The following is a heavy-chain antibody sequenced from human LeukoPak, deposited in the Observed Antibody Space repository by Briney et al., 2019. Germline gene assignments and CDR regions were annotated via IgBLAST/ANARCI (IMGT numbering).Heavy chain of an antibody. D-gene: IGHD1-26*01. V-gene: IGHV3-30-3*01. CDR3: ARDGELGSPADAFDI. J-gene: IGHJ3*02. CDR2: ISYDGSNK. CDR1: GFTFSSYA. Sequence: GGSLRLSCAASGFTFSSYAMHWVRQAPGKGLEWVAVISYDGSNKYYADSVKGRFTISRDNSKNTLSLQMNSLRAEDTAVYYCARDGELGSPADAFDIWGQGTMVTVSS.